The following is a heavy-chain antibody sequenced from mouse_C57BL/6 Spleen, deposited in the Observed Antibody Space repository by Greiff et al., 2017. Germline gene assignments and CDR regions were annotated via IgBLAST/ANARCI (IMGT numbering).Heavy chain of an antibody. J-gene: IGHJ1*03. CDR2: INPSNGGT. Sequence: VQLQQSGPVLVKPGASVKMSCKASGYTFTDYYMNWVKQSHGKSLEWIGVINPSNGGTSYNQKFKGKATLTVDKSSSTAYMELNSLTSEDSAVYYCARSNYYGSSYGYFDVWGTGTTVTVSS. V-gene: IGHV1-19*01. CDR3: ARSNYYGSSYGYFDV. D-gene: IGHD1-1*01. CDR1: GYTFTDYY.